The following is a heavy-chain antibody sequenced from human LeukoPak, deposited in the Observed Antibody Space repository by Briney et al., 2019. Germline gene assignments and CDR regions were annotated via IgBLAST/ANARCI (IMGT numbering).Heavy chain of an antibody. CDR2: INPNSGGT. CDR3: ARAPEYSSSYLIDY. J-gene: IGHJ4*02. V-gene: IGHV1-2*06. Sequence: GASVKVSCKASGYTFTGYYMHWVRQAPGQGLEWMGRINPNSGGTNYAQKFQGRVTMTRDTSISTAYMDLSRLRSDDTAVYYCARAPEYSSSYLIDYWGQGTLVTVSS. D-gene: IGHD6-6*01. CDR1: GYTFTGYY.